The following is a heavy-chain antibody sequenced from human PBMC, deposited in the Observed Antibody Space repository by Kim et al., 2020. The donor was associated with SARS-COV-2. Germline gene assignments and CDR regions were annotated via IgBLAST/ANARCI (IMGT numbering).Heavy chain of an antibody. CDR3: ARHFFNYYDSSGYPEY. CDR1: GYSFTSYW. J-gene: IGHJ4*02. V-gene: IGHV5-51*01. CDR2: IYPGDSDT. D-gene: IGHD3-22*01. Sequence: GESLKISCKGSGYSFTSYWIGWVRQMPGKGLEWMGIIYPGDSDTRYSPSFQGQVTISVDKSISTAYLQWSSLKASDTAMYYCARHFFNYYDSSGYPEYWGQGTLVTVSS.